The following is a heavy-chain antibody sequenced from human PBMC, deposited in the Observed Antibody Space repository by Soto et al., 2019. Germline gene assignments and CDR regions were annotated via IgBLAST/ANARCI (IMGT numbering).Heavy chain of an antibody. J-gene: IGHJ5*02. V-gene: IGHV1-3*01. CDR1: GYTFTSYA. CDR3: ARDLGDFWSGYSGFDP. D-gene: IGHD3-3*01. Sequence: QVQLVQSGAEVKKPGASVKVSCKASGYTFTSYAMHWVRQAPGQRLEWMGWISAGNGNTKYSQKFQGRVTITRDTSASTAYMELSSLRSEDTAVYYCARDLGDFWSGYSGFDPWGQGTLVTVSS. CDR2: ISAGNGNT.